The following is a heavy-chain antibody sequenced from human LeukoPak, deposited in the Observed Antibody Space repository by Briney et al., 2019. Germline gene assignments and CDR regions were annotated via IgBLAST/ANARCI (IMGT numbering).Heavy chain of an antibody. V-gene: IGHV1-18*01. Sequence: ASVKVPCKASGYTFTSYGISWVRQAPGQGLEWMGWISAYNGNTNYAQKLQGRVTMTTDTSTTTAYMELRSLRSEDTDVYYGVRDRGRNTAHTGNDCRVRGTMVSVCS. D-gene: IGHD3-16*01. CDR3: VRDRGRNTAHTGNDC. J-gene: IGHJ4*02. CDR1: GYTFTSYG. CDR2: ISAYNGNT.